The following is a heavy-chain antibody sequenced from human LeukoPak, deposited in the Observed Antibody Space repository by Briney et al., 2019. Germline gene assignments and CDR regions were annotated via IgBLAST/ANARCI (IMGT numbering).Heavy chain of an antibody. Sequence: SVKVSCKXSGGTFSSYAISWVRQAPGQGLEWMGRIIPIFGTANYAQKFQGRVTITTDESTSTAYMELSSLRSEDTAVYYCARGAGSSFDYWGQGTLVTVSS. CDR3: ARGAGSSFDY. CDR1: GGTFSSYA. V-gene: IGHV1-69*05. CDR2: IIPIFGTA. J-gene: IGHJ4*02. D-gene: IGHD6-13*01.